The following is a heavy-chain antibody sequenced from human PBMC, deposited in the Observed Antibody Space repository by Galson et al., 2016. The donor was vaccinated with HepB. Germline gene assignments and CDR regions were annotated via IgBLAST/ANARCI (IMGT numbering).Heavy chain of an antibody. CDR3: ARRKVVLPPATDYYGMDV. J-gene: IGHJ6*02. CDR2: IHSTGAT. D-gene: IGHD2-2*01. Sequence: SETLSPTCNVSGASMNNHYWTWIRQPAGKGLEWVGRIHSTGATHYNPSLKSRPTLSIDTSKHQIFLKMRSVTAADTAVYYCARRKVVLPPATDYYGMDVWGQGTTVTVSS. V-gene: IGHV4-4*07. CDR1: GASMNNHY.